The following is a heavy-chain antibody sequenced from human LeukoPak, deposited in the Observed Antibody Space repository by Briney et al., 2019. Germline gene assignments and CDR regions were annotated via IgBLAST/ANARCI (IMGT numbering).Heavy chain of an antibody. J-gene: IGHJ6*03. Sequence: SETLSLTCTVSGGSISSSTNYWGWIRQPPGKGVEWIGSIYYSGSPYYNPSLKSRVTISVDTSKNQFSLKLSSVTAADTAVYYCAKCGGSGSYHPVYYYYYYMDVWGKGTTVTVSS. V-gene: IGHV4-39*01. CDR1: GGSISSSTNY. CDR3: AKCGGSGSYHPVYYYYYYMDV. D-gene: IGHD3-10*01. CDR2: IYYSGSP.